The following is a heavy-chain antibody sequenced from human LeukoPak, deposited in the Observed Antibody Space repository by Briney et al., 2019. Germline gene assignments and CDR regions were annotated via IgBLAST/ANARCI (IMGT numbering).Heavy chain of an antibody. Sequence: PSETLSLTCTVSGGSISSSSYYWGWIRQPPGKGLEWIGSIYYSGSTYYNPSLKSRVTISVDTSKNQFSLKLSSVTAADTAVYYCARWSSGWVNFDYWGQGTLVTVSS. J-gene: IGHJ4*02. D-gene: IGHD6-19*01. V-gene: IGHV4-39*07. CDR1: GGSISSSSYY. CDR2: IYYSGST. CDR3: ARWSSGWVNFDY.